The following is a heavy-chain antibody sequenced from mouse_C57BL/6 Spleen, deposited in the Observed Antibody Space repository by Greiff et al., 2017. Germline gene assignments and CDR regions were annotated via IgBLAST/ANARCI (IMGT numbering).Heavy chain of an antibody. CDR1: GYTFTSYW. V-gene: IGHV1-69*01. Sequence: QVQLQQPGAELVMPGASVKLSCKASGYTFTSYWMHWVKQRPGQVLEWIGEIDPSDSYTNYNQKFKGKSTLTVDKSSSTAYMQLSSLTSEDSAVYYCARRNYGSIYYAMDYWGQGTSVTVSS. J-gene: IGHJ4*01. CDR2: IDPSDSYT. CDR3: ARRNYGSIYYAMDY. D-gene: IGHD1-1*01.